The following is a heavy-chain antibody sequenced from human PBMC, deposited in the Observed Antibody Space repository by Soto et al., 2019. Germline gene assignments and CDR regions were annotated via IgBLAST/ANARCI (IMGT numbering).Heavy chain of an antibody. CDR2: SYYRGNT. D-gene: IGHD1-1*01. V-gene: IGHV4-39*01. CDR1: GGSISSRSHY. Sequence: SETLSLTCTVSGGSISSRSHYWGWIRQSPGKHLEWIGKSYYRGNTHYNPSLKTRVTISVDTSKNQFSLKLCSVTAADTAVYYCARGKKVLKGYGPGRYGMAVWGQGTTVTGSS. CDR3: ARGKKVLKGYGPGRYGMAV. J-gene: IGHJ6*02.